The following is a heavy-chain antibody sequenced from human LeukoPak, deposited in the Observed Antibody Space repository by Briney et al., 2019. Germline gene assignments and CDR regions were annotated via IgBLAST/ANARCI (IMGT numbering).Heavy chain of an antibody. CDR2: ISGGGERT. Sequence: PGGSLRLSCAASGIVFSNTAMNWARQSPGRGLEWVSAISGGGERTFYADSVKGRFTISRDNSKNILYLQMNSLRADDTAIYYCGKDGGQYSSGPEFDPRGQGALVTVSS. CDR1: GIVFSNTA. CDR3: GKDGGQYSSGPEFDP. V-gene: IGHV3-23*01. D-gene: IGHD6-19*01. J-gene: IGHJ5*02.